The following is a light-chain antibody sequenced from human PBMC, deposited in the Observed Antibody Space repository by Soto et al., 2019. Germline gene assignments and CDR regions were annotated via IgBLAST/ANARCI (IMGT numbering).Light chain of an antibody. J-gene: IGLJ3*02. CDR2: EVS. CDR1: SSDVGGYNY. Sequence: QSALTQPASVCGSPGQSITISCTGTSSDVGGYNYVSWYQQHPGKAPKLMIYEVSNRPSGVSNRFSGSKSGNTASLTISGLQAEDEADYYCSSYTTISTLEVFGGGTKLTVL. V-gene: IGLV2-14*01. CDR3: SSYTTISTLEV.